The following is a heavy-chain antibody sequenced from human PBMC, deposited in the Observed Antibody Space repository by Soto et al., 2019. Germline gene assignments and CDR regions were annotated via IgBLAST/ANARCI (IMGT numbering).Heavy chain of an antibody. CDR3: AKAIRVRRRVNYYYGMDV. Sequence: QVQLVQSGAEVKKPGASVKVSCKASGYTFTSYDINWVRQATGQGLEWMGWMNPNSGNTGYSQKFQGRVTMTRNTSITKAYLELTSLRCEATAVSYCAKAIRVRRRVNYYYGMDVWGQGTTVTVSS. J-gene: IGHJ6*02. D-gene: IGHD3-22*01. CDR2: MNPNSGNT. V-gene: IGHV1-8*01. CDR1: GYTFTSYD.